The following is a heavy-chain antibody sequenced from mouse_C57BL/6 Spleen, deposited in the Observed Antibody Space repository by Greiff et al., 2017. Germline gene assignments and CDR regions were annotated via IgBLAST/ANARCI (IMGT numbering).Heavy chain of an antibody. CDR1: GYSITSGYY. V-gene: IGHV3-6*01. CDR2: ISYDGSN. CDR3: AAYSHAMDY. Sequence: EVKLQESGPGLVKPSQSLSLTCSVTGYSITSGYYWNWIRQFPGNKLEWMGYISYDGSNNYNPSLKNRISITRDTSKNQFFLKLNSVTTEDTATYYCAAYSHAMDYWGQGTSVTVSS. J-gene: IGHJ4*01.